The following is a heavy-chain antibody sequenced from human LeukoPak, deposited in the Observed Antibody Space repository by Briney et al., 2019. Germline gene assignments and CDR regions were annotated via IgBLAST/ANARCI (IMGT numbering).Heavy chain of an antibody. CDR3: ARVGAYCGGDCDAFDI. CDR1: GFTFSSYS. V-gene: IGHV3-21*01. D-gene: IGHD2-21*02. Sequence: PGGSLRLSCAASGFTFSSYSMNWVRQAPGKGLEWGFSLSSSSSYIYYADSVKGRFTISRDNAKNSLYLQMNSLRAEDTAVYYCARVGAYCGGDCDAFDIWGQGTMVTVSS. J-gene: IGHJ3*02. CDR2: LSSSSSYI.